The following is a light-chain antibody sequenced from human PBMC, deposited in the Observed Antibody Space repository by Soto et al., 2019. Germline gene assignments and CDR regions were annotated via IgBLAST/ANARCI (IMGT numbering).Light chain of an antibody. CDR2: LNSDGSH. CDR1: SGHSSYA. J-gene: IGLJ2*01. CDR3: QTWDTAINVI. Sequence: QSVLTQSPSASASLGASVKLSCTLRSGHSSYAIAWHQQQPEKGPRYLMKLNSDGSHSKGDGIPDRFSGSSSGAERYLTISSLQSEDEADYYCQTWDTAINVIFGGGTKLTVL. V-gene: IGLV4-69*01.